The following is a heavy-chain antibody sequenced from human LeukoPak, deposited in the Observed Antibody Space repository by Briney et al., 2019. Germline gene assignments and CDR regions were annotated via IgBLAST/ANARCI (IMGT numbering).Heavy chain of an antibody. CDR3: ARIEWERLGRAFDI. D-gene: IGHD1-26*01. Sequence: GAFLVLSCAASGFTVSDNYMTWVRQAPGKGLGWVSSIYSAGATHYAESVKGRFTISRDNSKNTLYLQMNSLRAEDMAVYYCARIEWERLGRAFDIWGQGTMVTVSS. V-gene: IGHV3-53*01. CDR2: IYSAGAT. CDR1: GFTVSDNY. J-gene: IGHJ3*02.